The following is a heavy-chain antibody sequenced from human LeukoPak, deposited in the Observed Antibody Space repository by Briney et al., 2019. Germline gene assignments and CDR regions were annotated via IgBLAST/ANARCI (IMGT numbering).Heavy chain of an antibody. D-gene: IGHD2-2*01. V-gene: IGHV1-2*02. J-gene: IGHJ6*03. Sequence: ASVKVSCKASGYIFTGYYIHWVRLAPGQGLEWMGWINPNSGATNYAQKFQGRVIMTRDTSISTAYMEVRRLRSDDTAVYYCARDAQFIVVVPAAKLNYMDVWGRGTTVTVSS. CDR3: ARDAQFIVVVPAAKLNYMDV. CDR2: INPNSGAT. CDR1: GYIFTGYY.